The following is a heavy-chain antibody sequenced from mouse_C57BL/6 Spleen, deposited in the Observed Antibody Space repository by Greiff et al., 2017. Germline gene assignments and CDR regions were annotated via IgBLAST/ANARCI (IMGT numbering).Heavy chain of an antibody. V-gene: IGHV1-64*01. J-gene: IGHJ4*01. CDR1: GYTFTNYW. Sequence: QVQLQQPGAELVKPGASVKLSCKASGYTFTNYWMHWVKQRPGQGLEWIGMMHPNGGSPDYNEKFKSEATLSVDKSSRTAYMELSSLTSEDSAVYYCARAYDYDGYTMYYEGRGTSVTVSS. D-gene: IGHD2-4*01. CDR3: ARAYDYDGYTMYY. CDR2: MHPNGGSP.